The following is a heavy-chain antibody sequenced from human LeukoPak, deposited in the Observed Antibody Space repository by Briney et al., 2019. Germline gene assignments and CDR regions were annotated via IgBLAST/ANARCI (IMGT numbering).Heavy chain of an antibody. CDR3: ARHAVRDGYNRHNDY. CDR2: IYPGDSDT. CDR1: GYSFTSHW. Sequence: GESLKISCKGSGYSFTSHWIAWVRQLPGKGLEWMGIIYPGDSDTRYSPSFQGQVTISADKSISTAYLQWNSLKASDTAMYYCARHAVRDGYNRHNDYWGQGTLVTVSS. D-gene: IGHD5-24*01. V-gene: IGHV5-51*01. J-gene: IGHJ4*02.